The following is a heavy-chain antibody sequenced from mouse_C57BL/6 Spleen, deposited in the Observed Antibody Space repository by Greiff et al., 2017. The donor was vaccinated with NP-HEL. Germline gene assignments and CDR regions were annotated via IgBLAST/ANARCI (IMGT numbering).Heavy chain of an antibody. J-gene: IGHJ2*01. CDR1: GYSFTSYY. CDR3: ARNYYGSSYGY. V-gene: IGHV1-66*01. CDR2: IYPGSGNT. Sequence: QVHVKQSGPELVKPGASVKISCKASGYSFTSYYIHWVKQRPGRGLEWIGWIYPGSGNTKYNEKFKGKATLTADTSSSTAYMQLSSLASEDSAVYYCARNYYGSSYGYWGQGTTLTVSS. D-gene: IGHD1-1*01.